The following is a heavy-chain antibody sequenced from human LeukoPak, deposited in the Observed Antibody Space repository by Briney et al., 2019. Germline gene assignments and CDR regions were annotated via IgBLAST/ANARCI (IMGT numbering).Heavy chain of an antibody. D-gene: IGHD6-13*01. CDR3: ARVGDQYSSSPLNYFDY. CDR1: GGSFSGYY. Sequence: KPSETLSLTCAVYGGSFSGYYWSWIRQPPGKGLEWVGEINHSGSTNYNPSLKSRVTISVDTSKNQFSLKLSSVTAADTAVYYRARVGDQYSSSPLNYFDYCGQGTLVTVSS. CDR2: INHSGST. V-gene: IGHV4-34*01. J-gene: IGHJ4*02.